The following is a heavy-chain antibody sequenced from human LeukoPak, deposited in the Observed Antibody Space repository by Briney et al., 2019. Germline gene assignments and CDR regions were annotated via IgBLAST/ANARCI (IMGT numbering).Heavy chain of an antibody. V-gene: IGHV3-7*03. CDR2: MQPDGGEK. J-gene: IGHJ4*02. D-gene: IGHD3-10*01. CDR1: GFTFRSYW. Sequence: GGSLRLSCAASGFTFRSYWMSWVRQALGKGLEWVANMQPDGGEKYYVDSVKGRFTISRDNAKNSLYLQMNSLRAEDTAVYYCARETPYGSLTFDYWGQGTRVTVSS. CDR3: ARETPYGSLTFDY.